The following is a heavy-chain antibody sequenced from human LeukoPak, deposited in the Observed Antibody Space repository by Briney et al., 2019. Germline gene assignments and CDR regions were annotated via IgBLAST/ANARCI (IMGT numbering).Heavy chain of an antibody. J-gene: IGHJ4*02. CDR3: ARDGSSSSFDY. CDR2: ISAYNGNT. CDR1: GYTFTSYG. D-gene: IGHD6-6*01. V-gene: IGHV1-18*01. Sequence: ASVKVSCKASGYTFTSYGISWVRQAPGQGPEWVGWISAYNGNTNYAQKLQGRVTMTTHASTSTAYMELRSLRSDDTAVYYCARDGSSSSFDYWGQGTLVTVSS.